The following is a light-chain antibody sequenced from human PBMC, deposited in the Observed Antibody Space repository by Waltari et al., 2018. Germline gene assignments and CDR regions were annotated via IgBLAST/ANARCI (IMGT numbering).Light chain of an antibody. Sequence: QSVLTQSPSASGTPWQRVTISCSGSSSNIESNHVFWYQQIPGTAPKLLIFRDNMRPSGVPDRFSASKSGTSASLASSGLRSEDEADYYCAAWDNSLSGVLFGGGTKLTVL. CDR2: RDN. CDR1: SSNIESNH. CDR3: AAWDNSLSGVL. J-gene: IGLJ2*01. V-gene: IGLV1-47*01.